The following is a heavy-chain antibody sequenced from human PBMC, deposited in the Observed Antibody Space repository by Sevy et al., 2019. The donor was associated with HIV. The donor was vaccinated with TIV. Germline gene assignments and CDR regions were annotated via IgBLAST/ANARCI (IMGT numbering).Heavy chain of an antibody. V-gene: IGHV4-34*01. D-gene: IGHD3-22*01. Sequence: SETLSLTCAVHGGSSSRYDWSWIRQAPGKGLEWIGEITHSGSTNYNPSLKSRVTMSLDTAKSQFSLKLTAVTAADTAVYYCARWIRTRVTMMVVVTTGYFDYWGQGALVTVSS. J-gene: IGHJ4*02. CDR2: ITHSGST. CDR3: ARWIRTRVTMMVVVTTGYFDY. CDR1: GGSSSRYD.